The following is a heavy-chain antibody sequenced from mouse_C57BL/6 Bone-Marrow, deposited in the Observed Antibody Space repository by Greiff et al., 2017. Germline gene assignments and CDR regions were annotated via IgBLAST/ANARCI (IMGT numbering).Heavy chain of an antibody. CDR1: GFTFSSYG. V-gene: IGHV5-6*01. Sequence: EVQVVESGGDLVKPGGSLKLSCAASGFTFSSYGMSWVRQTPDKRLAWVATISSGGSSTYYPDSVKGRFTISRDNAKNTLYLQMSWLKSEDTAMYNCARLMIRGYAMDYGGQGTSVTVSS. CDR2: ISSGGSST. J-gene: IGHJ4*01. CDR3: ARLMIRGYAMDY. D-gene: IGHD2-4*01.